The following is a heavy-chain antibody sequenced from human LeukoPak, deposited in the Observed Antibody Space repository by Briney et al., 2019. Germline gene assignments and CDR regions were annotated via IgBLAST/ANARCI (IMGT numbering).Heavy chain of an antibody. V-gene: IGHV1-18*01. CDR3: ARKAAPLTTWDY. CDR2: ISAYNGNT. D-gene: IGHD2-15*01. Sequence: ASVKVSCKASGYTFTTYGISWVRQAPGQGLERMGWISAYNGNTNYAQKLQGRVTMTTDTSTSTAYMELRSLRSDDTAVYYCARKAAPLTTWDYWGQGTLVTVSS. CDR1: GYTFTTYG. J-gene: IGHJ4*02.